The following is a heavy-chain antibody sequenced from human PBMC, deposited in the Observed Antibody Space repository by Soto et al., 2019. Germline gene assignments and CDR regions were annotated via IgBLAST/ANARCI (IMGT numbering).Heavy chain of an antibody. CDR3: ARVGLVARELVA. D-gene: IGHD1-7*01. CDR2: INPDSGVT. CDR1: GYTFTAHY. J-gene: IGHJ5*02. Sequence: ASVKVSCKASGYTFTAHYMHWVRQAPGQGLGWMGWINPDSGVTNYAQKFQDRVTMTRDTSINTVYMELDRLKSDDTAVYYCARVGLVARELVAWGQGTPVTVYS. V-gene: IGHV1-2*02.